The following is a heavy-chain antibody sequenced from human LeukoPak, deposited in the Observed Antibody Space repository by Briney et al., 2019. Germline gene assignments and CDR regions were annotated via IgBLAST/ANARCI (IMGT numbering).Heavy chain of an antibody. CDR1: GYTFTSYY. D-gene: IGHD2-15*01. J-gene: IGHJ4*02. CDR3: ARLGYCSGGSCQSFDY. CDR2: INPSGGST. V-gene: IGHV1-46*01. Sequence: ASVKVSCKASGYTFTSYYMHWVRQAPGQGLEWMGLINPSGGSTSYAQKFQGRVTMTRDTSTSTVYMELSSLRSEDTAVYYCARLGYCSGGSCQSFDYWGQGTLVTVSS.